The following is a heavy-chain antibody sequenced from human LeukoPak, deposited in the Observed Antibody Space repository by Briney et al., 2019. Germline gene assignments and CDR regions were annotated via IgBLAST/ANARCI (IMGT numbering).Heavy chain of an antibody. V-gene: IGHV3-33*01. Sequence: AGGSLRLSCAASGFSFSSYGMHWVRQAPGKGLEWVAVIWYDGSNKYYADSVKGRFTISRDNAKNSLHLQMNSLRAEDTAVYYCARTSRGVLGYSYGLFDYWGQGTLVAVSS. CDR2: IWYDGSNK. CDR1: GFSFSSYG. CDR3: ARTSRGVLGYSYGLFDY. D-gene: IGHD5-18*01. J-gene: IGHJ4*02.